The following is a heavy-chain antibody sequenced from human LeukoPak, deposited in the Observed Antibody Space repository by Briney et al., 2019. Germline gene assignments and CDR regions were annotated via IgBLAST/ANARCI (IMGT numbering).Heavy chain of an antibody. CDR2: ISGSGGST. CDR1: GFTFSSYA. V-gene: IGHV3-23*01. Sequence: AGGSLRLSCAASGFTFSSYAMSWVRQAPGKGLEWVSAISGSGGSTYYADSVKGRFTISRDNSKNTLYLQMNSLRAEDTAVYYCAKDPTYYYDSSGYYYDYWGQGTLVTVSS. J-gene: IGHJ4*02. CDR3: AKDPTYYYDSSGYYYDY. D-gene: IGHD3-22*01.